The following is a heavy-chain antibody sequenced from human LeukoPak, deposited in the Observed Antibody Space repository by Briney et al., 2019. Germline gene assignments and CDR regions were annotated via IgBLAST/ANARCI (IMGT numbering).Heavy chain of an antibody. CDR3: ARESFAPPIAVAEHDYYSYYGMDV. V-gene: IGHV4-4*07. D-gene: IGHD6-19*01. CDR2: IYTSGST. Sequence: SETLSLTWTVPGGSISSYYWSWIRQPPRKGLEWSGRIYTSGSTNYNPYLKSRVTMSVDTSKNQFSLTLSSVTAADTAVYYCARESFAPPIAVAEHDYYSYYGMDVWGQGTTVTVSS. J-gene: IGHJ6*02. CDR1: GGSISSYY.